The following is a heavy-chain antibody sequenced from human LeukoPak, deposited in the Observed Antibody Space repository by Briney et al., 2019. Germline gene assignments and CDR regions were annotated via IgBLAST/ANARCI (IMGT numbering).Heavy chain of an antibody. CDR3: TKGLWAGVSAARD. V-gene: IGHV3-66*01. D-gene: IGHD2-8*01. Sequence: PGGSLRLSCAASGFTVSSNYMSWVRQAPGKGLEWVSVIYTSSSTYYADSVKGRFTISRDNSQNTLYLQMNSLRAEGTAVYYCTKGLWAGVSAARDWGQGALVTVSS. CDR1: GFTVSSNY. CDR2: IYTSSST. J-gene: IGHJ4*02.